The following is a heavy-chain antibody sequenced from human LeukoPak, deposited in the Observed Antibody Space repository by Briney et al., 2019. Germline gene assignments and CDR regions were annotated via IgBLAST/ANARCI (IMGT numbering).Heavy chain of an antibody. CDR2: ISAYNGNT. V-gene: IGHV1-18*01. J-gene: IGHJ5*02. CDR1: GYTFTSYG. CDR3: ARSPITMVRGVPGWFDP. Sequence: ASVKVSCKASGYTFTSYGISWVRQAPGQGLEWMGWISAYNGNTNYAQKLQGRVTMTTDTSTSTAYMELRSLRSDDTAVYYCARSPITMVRGVPGWFDPWGQGTLVTVSS. D-gene: IGHD3-10*01.